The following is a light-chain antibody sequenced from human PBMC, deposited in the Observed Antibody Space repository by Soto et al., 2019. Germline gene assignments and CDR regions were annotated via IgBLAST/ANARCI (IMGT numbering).Light chain of an antibody. V-gene: IGKV1-5*03. J-gene: IGKJ4*01. CDR2: KAS. CDR1: QSISSW. Sequence: DIQMTQSPSTLSASVGDRVTITCRASQSISSWLAWYQQKPGKAPKLLIYKASSLESGIPARFSGSGSGTDFTLTISSLEPEDCAVYYCQQRSNSLTFGGGTKVDIK. CDR3: QQRSNSLT.